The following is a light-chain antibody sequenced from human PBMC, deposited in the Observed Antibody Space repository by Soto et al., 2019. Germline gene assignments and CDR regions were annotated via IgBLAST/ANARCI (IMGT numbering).Light chain of an antibody. Sequence: QSALTQPASVSGSGGQSITISCSGTMRDVGAYNLVSWYQQHPGTAPKLIIYEVRNRPSGISSRFSGSRSGNTASLTISGLQPEDEGDYCCSAYTARSTLVFGGGTKLTVL. J-gene: IGLJ3*02. CDR3: SAYTARSTLV. CDR2: EVR. CDR1: MRDVGAYNL. V-gene: IGLV2-14*01.